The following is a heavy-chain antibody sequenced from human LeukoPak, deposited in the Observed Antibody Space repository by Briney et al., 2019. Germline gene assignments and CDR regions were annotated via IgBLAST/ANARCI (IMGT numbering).Heavy chain of an antibody. CDR3: ARDFDASGSGVYY. CDR2: IKQDGSEK. D-gene: IGHD3-10*01. J-gene: IGHJ4*02. Sequence: GGSLRLSCAASGFTFTNYWMSWVRQAPGKGLEWVASIKQDGSEKYHVDSVKGRFTISRDNAKNSLYLQMHSLRAEDTAVYYCARDFDASGSGVYYWGQGTLVTVSS. V-gene: IGHV3-7*01. CDR1: GFTFTNYW.